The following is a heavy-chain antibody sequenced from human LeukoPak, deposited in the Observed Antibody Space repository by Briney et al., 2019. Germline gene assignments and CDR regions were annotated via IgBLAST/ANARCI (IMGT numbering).Heavy chain of an antibody. CDR3: ARGLRGTPKHQPAEL. J-gene: IGHJ4*02. Sequence: SSETLSLTCAVYGGSFNGHYWSWIRQPPGKGLDWIGEINYSGSTKYNPSLKSRVTISVVTSKNQFSLKLTSMTAADTAVYYCARGLRGTPKHQPAELWAQGTLVTVSS. CDR1: GGSFNGHY. D-gene: IGHD1-14*01. V-gene: IGHV4-34*01. CDR2: INYSGST.